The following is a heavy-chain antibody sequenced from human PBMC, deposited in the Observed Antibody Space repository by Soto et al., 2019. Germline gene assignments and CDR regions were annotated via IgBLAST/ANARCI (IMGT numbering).Heavy chain of an antibody. Sequence: EVQLVESGGGLIQPGGSLRISCAASGFNVSHNYMSWVRQPPGKGLEWVAIMLSGGRTYYADSVKGRFTISRDNSKNTPYFQMHSLRADDTAVYYCARDPGHGLDVWGQGTTVIVSS. V-gene: IGHV3-53*01. CDR2: MLSGGRT. CDR3: ARDPGHGLDV. J-gene: IGHJ6*02. D-gene: IGHD1-1*01. CDR1: GFNVSHNY.